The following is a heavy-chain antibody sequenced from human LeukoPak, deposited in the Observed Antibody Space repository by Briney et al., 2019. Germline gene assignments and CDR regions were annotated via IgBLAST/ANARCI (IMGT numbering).Heavy chain of an antibody. D-gene: IGHD2-2*01. CDR1: GFTFSSYW. CDR2: TNSDGSST. CDR3: ARDLKEYQLLVGIDP. Sequence: PGGSLRLSCAASGFTFSSYWMHWVRQAPGKGLVWVSRTNSDGSSTSYADSVKGRFTISRDNAKNTLYLQMNSLRAEDTAVYYCARDLKEYQLLVGIDPWGQGTLVTVSS. J-gene: IGHJ5*02. V-gene: IGHV3-74*01.